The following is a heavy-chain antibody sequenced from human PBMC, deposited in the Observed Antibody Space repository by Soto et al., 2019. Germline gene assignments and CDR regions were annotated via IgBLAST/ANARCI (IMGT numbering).Heavy chain of an antibody. CDR3: ARPYSGGPNDPFDV. D-gene: IGHD1-26*01. J-gene: IGHJ3*01. CDR2: IYPGDSHA. Sequence: ESLKISCKGSGYSFTNYWIGWVRQMPGKGLEWMGIIYPGDSHAIYSPSFQGQVTMSADKSIGAAYLQWSSLKASDTAMYYCARPYSGGPNDPFDVWGQGTMVTVSS. V-gene: IGHV5-51*01. CDR1: GYSFTNYW.